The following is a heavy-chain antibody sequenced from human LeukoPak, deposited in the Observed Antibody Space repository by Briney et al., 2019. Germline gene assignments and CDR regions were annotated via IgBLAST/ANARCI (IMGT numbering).Heavy chain of an antibody. V-gene: IGHV4-4*07. D-gene: IGHD3-22*01. J-gene: IGHJ3*02. Sequence: SETLSLTCTVSGGSISSYYWSWIRQPAGKGLEWIGRIYTRGSTNYNPSLKSRVTISVDTSKNQFSLKLSSVTAADTAVYYCARVRNYDSSGYYSRDAFDIWGQGTMVTVSS. CDR1: GGSISSYY. CDR2: IYTRGST. CDR3: ARVRNYDSSGYYSRDAFDI.